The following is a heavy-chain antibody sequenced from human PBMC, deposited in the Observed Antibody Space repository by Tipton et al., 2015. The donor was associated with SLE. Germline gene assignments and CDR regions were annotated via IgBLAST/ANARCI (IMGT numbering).Heavy chain of an antibody. V-gene: IGHV4-34*01. Sequence: TLSLTCTVSGASISGYYWSWIRQPPGKGLEWIGEINHSGSTNYNPSLKSRVTISVDTSKNQFSLKLSSVTAAGTAVYYCARGSTGIVVVPAAHYYYYYMDVWGKGTTVTVSS. CDR1: GASISGYY. J-gene: IGHJ6*03. CDR2: INHSGST. CDR3: ARGSTGIVVVPAAHYYYYYMDV. D-gene: IGHD2-2*01.